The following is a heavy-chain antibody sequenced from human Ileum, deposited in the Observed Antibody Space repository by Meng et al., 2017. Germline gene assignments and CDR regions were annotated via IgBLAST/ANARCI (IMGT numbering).Heavy chain of an antibody. Sequence: GESLKISCTASGFTFSSYAMSWVRQAPGKGLEWVSGINSGGSGTYYADSVKGRFTISRDNSKNTLYMQMNSLRVEDTAVYFCANGYTPAYWGQGKLVTGSS. CDR2: INSGGSGT. V-gene: IGHV3-23*01. CDR1: GFTFSSYA. D-gene: IGHD5-12*01. J-gene: IGHJ4*02. CDR3: ANGYTPAY.